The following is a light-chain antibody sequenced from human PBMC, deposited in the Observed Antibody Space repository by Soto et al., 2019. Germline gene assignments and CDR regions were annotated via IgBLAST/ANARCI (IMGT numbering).Light chain of an antibody. J-gene: IGKJ1*01. CDR2: DAS. V-gene: IGKV3-11*01. CDR3: QHHIKWAWT. CDR1: QSVSSH. Sequence: QATLLLAPRKKATISCRPSQSVSSHLAWYQQKPGQAPMLLIHDASNRATGSPARLSGSGSGTDVTLTIICLEPENCSVYYCQHHIKWAWTIRQGTRWIS.